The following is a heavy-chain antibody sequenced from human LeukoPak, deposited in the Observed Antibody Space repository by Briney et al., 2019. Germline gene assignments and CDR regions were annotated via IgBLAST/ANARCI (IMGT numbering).Heavy chain of an antibody. CDR3: AKGRRVSIVGLNAFDI. D-gene: IGHD1-26*01. J-gene: IGHJ3*02. CDR2: IRYDGSNK. CDR1: GFTFSSYG. Sequence: GGSLRLSCAASGFTFSSYGMHWVRQAPGKGLEWVAFIRYDGSNKYYADSVKGRFTISRDNPKNTLYLQMNSLRAEDTAVYYCAKGRRVSIVGLNAFDIWGQGTMVTVSS. V-gene: IGHV3-30*02.